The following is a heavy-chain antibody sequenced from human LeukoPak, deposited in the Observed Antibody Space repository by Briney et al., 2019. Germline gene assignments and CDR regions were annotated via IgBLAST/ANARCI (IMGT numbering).Heavy chain of an antibody. J-gene: IGHJ5*02. D-gene: IGHD1/OR15-1a*01. CDR1: GYTFTSYG. CDR2: ISAYNGNT. V-gene: IGHV1-18*01. Sequence: GASVKVSCTASGYTFTSYGISWVRQAPGQGLEWMGWISAYNGNTNYAQKLQGRVTMTTDTSTSTAYMELRSLRSEDTAVYYCATTRLSWYREVYWFDPWGQGTLVTVSS. CDR3: ATTRLSWYREVYWFDP.